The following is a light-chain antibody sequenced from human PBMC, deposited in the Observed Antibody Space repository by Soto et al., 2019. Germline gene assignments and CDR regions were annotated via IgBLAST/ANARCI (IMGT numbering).Light chain of an antibody. CDR3: QQRSNWPLT. CDR2: DVS. V-gene: IGKV3-11*01. J-gene: IGKJ4*01. Sequence: IVLTQSPATLSLSPGERATLSCRASQNIGNYLTWFQQKPGQAPRLLIYDVSNRATGVPATFSGSGSGTDFTLTISSLEPEDFAVYYCQQRSNWPLTFGGGTKV. CDR1: QNIGNY.